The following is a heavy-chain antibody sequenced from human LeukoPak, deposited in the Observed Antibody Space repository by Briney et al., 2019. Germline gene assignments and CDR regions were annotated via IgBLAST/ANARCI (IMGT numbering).Heavy chain of an antibody. D-gene: IGHD3-10*01. Sequence: PGGSLRLSCAASGFTVSSNYMSWVRQAPGKGLEWVSVIYSGGSTYYADSVKGRFTISRDNSKNTLYLQMNSLRAEDTAVYYCAGVWFGDEHYYYYMDVWGKGTTVTISS. CDR2: IYSGGST. CDR3: AGVWFGDEHYYYYMDV. J-gene: IGHJ6*03. CDR1: GFTVSSNY. V-gene: IGHV3-66*01.